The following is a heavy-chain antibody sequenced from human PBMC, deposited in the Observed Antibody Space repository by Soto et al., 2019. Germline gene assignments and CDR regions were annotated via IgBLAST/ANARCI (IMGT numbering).Heavy chain of an antibody. CDR2: IWYDGSNK. J-gene: IGHJ4*02. CDR3: ARDGDFYGYYFDY. Sequence: GESLKISCAASGFTFSSYGMHWVRQAPGKGLEWVAVIWYDGSNKYYADSVKGRFTISRDNSKNTLYLQMNSLRAEDTAVYYCARDGDFYGYYFDYWGQGTLVTVSS. V-gene: IGHV3-33*01. CDR1: GFTFSSYG. D-gene: IGHD4-17*01.